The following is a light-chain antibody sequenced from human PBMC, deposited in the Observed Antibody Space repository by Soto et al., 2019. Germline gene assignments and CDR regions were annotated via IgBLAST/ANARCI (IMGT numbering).Light chain of an antibody. CDR3: QQYYTSPTLYT. Sequence: EILLTQSPGTLSLSPGERATLSCRASQSVDSVYLTWYQQKPGHAPRLLIYGASTRAAGVASRFSGSGSGTDFTLTISRLEPEDFAVYYCQQYYTSPTLYTFGQGTKLEVK. V-gene: IGKV3-20*01. CDR1: QSVDSVY. CDR2: GAS. J-gene: IGKJ2*01.